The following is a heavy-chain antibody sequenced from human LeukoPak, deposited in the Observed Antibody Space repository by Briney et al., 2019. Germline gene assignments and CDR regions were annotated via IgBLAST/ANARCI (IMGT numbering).Heavy chain of an antibody. Sequence: SQTLSLTCTVSGGSISSGSYYWSWIRQPAGKGLEWIVRIYTSGSTNYNPSLKSRVTISVDTSKKPFSLKLSSVTDADTAVYYCASAYDFWVMYFEYWGQGTLVTVSS. CDR3: ASAYDFWVMYFEY. CDR2: IYTSGST. J-gene: IGHJ4*02. CDR1: GGSISSGSYY. D-gene: IGHD3-3*01. V-gene: IGHV4-61*02.